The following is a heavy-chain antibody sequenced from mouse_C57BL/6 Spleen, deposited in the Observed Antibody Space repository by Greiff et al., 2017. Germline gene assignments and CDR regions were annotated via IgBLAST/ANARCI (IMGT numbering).Heavy chain of an antibody. V-gene: IGHV1-64*01. CDR2: IHPNSGST. D-gene: IGHD2-4*01. CDR3: ATDYGDAMDY. CDR1: GYTFTRYW. J-gene: IGHJ4*01. Sequence: QVQLQQPGAELVKPGASVKLSCKAFGYTFTRYWMHWVKQGPGQGLEWIGMIHPNSGSTNYNEKFKSKATLTVDKASSTAYMQLSSLTSEDSAVYYCATDYGDAMDYWGQGTSVTVAS.